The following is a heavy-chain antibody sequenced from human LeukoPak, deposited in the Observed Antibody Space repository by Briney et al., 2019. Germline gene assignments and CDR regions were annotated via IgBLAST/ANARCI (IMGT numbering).Heavy chain of an antibody. CDR2: IYYSGST. J-gene: IGHJ4*02. CDR1: GGSVSSGSYY. V-gene: IGHV4-61*01. D-gene: IGHD3-3*01. CDR3: ARVPIPYDFWSGSFSYYFDY. Sequence: SETLSLTCTVSGGSVSSGSYYWSWIRQPPGKGLEWIGYIYYSGSTNYNPSLKSRVTISVDTSKNQFSLKLSSVTAADTAVYNCARVPIPYDFWSGSFSYYFDYWGQGTLVTVSS.